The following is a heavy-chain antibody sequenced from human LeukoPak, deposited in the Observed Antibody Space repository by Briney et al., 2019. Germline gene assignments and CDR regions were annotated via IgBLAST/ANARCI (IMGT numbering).Heavy chain of an antibody. Sequence: QTGGSLRLSCAASGFTFSSYAMHWVRQAPGKGLEWVAVISYDGSNKYYADSVKGRFTISRDNSKNTLYLQMNSLRAEDTAVYYCAREQYSYGPSPFDYWGQGTLVTVSS. CDR2: ISYDGSNK. D-gene: IGHD5-18*01. CDR1: GFTFSSYA. J-gene: IGHJ4*02. CDR3: AREQYSYGPSPFDY. V-gene: IGHV3-30-3*01.